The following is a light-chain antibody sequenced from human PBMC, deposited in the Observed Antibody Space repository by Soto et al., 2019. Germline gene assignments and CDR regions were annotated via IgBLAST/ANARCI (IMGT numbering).Light chain of an antibody. V-gene: IGKV3-20*01. CDR2: GAY. J-gene: IGKJ2*01. CDR1: QSIKRDS. Sequence: VLTQSPGTLSLSPGDRATLSCRASQSIKRDSLVWYQQKPGQAPRVLIYGAYTRATGIPDRFVGSGSGTDFTLTINRLEPEEFAVYYCQQYGGSPPYTFGQGTKGEIK. CDR3: QQYGGSPPYT.